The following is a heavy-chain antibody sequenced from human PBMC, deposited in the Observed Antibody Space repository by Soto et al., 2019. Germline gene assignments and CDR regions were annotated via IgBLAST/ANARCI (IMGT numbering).Heavy chain of an antibody. D-gene: IGHD5-18*01. J-gene: IGHJ6*02. CDR1: GFTFSSYA. Sequence: GGSLRLSCAASGFTFSSYAMHWVRQAPGKGLEWVAVISYDGSNKYYADSVKGRFTISRDNSKNTLYLQMNSLRAEDTAVYYCASGRTAMPYYGMDVWGQGTTVTVSS. CDR3: ASGRTAMPYYGMDV. CDR2: ISYDGSNK. V-gene: IGHV3-30-3*01.